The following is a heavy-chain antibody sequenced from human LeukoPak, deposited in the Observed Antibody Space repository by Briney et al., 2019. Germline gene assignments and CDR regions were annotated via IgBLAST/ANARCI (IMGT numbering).Heavy chain of an antibody. J-gene: IGHJ4*02. D-gene: IGHD2-21*02. Sequence: GGSLRLSCAASGFTFSSYEMNWVRQAPGKGLEWVSYISSSGSTIYYADSVKGRFTISRDNAKNSLYLQMNSLRAEDTAVYYCAKDLGPYSYGVDGFDYWGQGTLVTVSS. CDR2: ISSSGSTI. CDR1: GFTFSSYE. V-gene: IGHV3-48*03. CDR3: AKDLGPYSYGVDGFDY.